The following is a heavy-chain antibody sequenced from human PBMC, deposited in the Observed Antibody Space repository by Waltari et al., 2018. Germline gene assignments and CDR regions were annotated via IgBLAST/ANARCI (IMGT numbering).Heavy chain of an antibody. J-gene: IGHJ6*03. Sequence: EVQLLESGGGLVQPGGSLRLSCVASGFPFSCYALSWVRQAPGKGLEWVSVIYSGGGSTYYADSVKGRFTVSRDNSKNTLYLQMNSLRAEDTAVYYCAKDSEKGAGLDYYYYMDVWGKGTTVTVSS. CDR1: GFPFSCYA. V-gene: IGHV3-23*03. CDR3: AKDSEKGAGLDYYYYMDV. CDR2: IYSGGGST. D-gene: IGHD1-26*01.